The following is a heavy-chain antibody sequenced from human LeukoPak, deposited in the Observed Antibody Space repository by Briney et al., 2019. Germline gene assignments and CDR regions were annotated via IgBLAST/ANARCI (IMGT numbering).Heavy chain of an antibody. CDR2: IYYSGST. J-gene: IGHJ5*02. CDR1: GGSISSSSYY. V-gene: IGHV4-39*01. D-gene: IGHD1-26*01. Sequence: TSETLSLTCTVSGGSISSSSYYWGWIRQPPGKGLEWIGSIYYSGSTYYNPSLKSRVTISVDTSKNQFSLKLSSVTAADTAVYYCARLSGSYSVWFDPWGQGTLVTVSS. CDR3: ARLSGSYSVWFDP.